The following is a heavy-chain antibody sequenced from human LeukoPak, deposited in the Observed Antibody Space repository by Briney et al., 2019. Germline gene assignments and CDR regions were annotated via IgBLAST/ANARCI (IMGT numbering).Heavy chain of an antibody. J-gene: IGHJ4*02. CDR1: GFNFIRFW. D-gene: IGHD3-3*01. Sequence: GGSLRLSCEASGFNFIRFWMHWVRQVPGKGLVWVARLNFDGSSTSYADSVKGRFTISRDNSKNTLYLQMNSLRAEDTAVYYCAKDPDWSGYYTTPDYWGQGTLVTVSS. V-gene: IGHV3-74*01. CDR2: LNFDGSST. CDR3: AKDPDWSGYYTTPDY.